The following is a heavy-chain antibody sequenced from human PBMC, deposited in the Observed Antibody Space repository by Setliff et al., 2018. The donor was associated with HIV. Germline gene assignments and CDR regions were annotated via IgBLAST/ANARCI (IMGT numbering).Heavy chain of an antibody. CDR1: GVSISDHY. CDR2: IYSSGTT. V-gene: IGHV4-4*09. CDR3: AVLTHYYGSGSSGPTDYYYYMDV. D-gene: IGHD3-10*01. J-gene: IGHJ6*03. Sequence: PSETLSLTCFVSGVSISDHYWGWIRQPPGKGLEWIGYIYSSGTTQYNPSVESRVTMSLDTSRDQFSLNLRSVTAADTAVYYCAVLTHYYGSGSSGPTDYYYYMDVWGKGTTVTVSS.